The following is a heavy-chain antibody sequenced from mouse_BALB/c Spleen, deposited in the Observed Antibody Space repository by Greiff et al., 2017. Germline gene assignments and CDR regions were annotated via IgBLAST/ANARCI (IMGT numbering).Heavy chain of an antibody. V-gene: IGHV1S56*01. J-gene: IGHJ3*01. CDR2: IYPGNVNT. CDR3: ARELSQAWFAY. D-gene: IGHD1-1*01. Sequence: QVQLQQSGPELVKPGASVRISCKASGYTFTSYYIHWVKQRPGQGLEWIGWIYPGNVNTKYNEKFKGKATLTADKSSSTAYMQLSSLTSEDSAVYFCARELSQAWFAYWGQGTLVTVSA. CDR1: GYTFTSYY.